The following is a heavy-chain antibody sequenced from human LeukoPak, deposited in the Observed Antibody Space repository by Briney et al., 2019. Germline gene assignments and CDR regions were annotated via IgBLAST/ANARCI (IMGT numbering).Heavy chain of an antibody. Sequence: ASVKVSCKASGGTFSSYAISWVRQAPGQGLEWMGGIIPIFGTANYAQKFQGRVTITADKSTSTAYMELSSLRSEDTAVYYCARKVPNDSSGYYYRGQFDPWGQGTLVTVSS. CDR2: IIPIFGTA. CDR3: ARKVPNDSSGYYYRGQFDP. V-gene: IGHV1-69*06. CDR1: GGTFSSYA. J-gene: IGHJ5*02. D-gene: IGHD3-22*01.